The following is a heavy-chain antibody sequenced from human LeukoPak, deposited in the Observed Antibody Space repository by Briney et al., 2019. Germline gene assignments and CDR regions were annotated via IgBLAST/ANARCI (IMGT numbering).Heavy chain of an antibody. Sequence: ASVKVSCKASGGTFSSYAISWVRQAPGQGLEWMGGIIPIFGTANYAQKFQGRVTITADESTSTAYMELSSLRSEDTAVYYCARVPVRMDIVVVPAALNWFDPWGQGTLVTVSS. J-gene: IGHJ5*02. CDR3: ARVPVRMDIVVVPAALNWFDP. D-gene: IGHD2-2*03. CDR2: IIPIFGTA. CDR1: GGTFSSYA. V-gene: IGHV1-69*13.